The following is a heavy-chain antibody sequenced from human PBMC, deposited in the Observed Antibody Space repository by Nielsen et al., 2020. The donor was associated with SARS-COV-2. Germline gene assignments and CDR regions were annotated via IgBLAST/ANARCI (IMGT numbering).Heavy chain of an antibody. D-gene: IGHD3-22*01. CDR1: GFTFSSYA. CDR2: ISYDGSNK. J-gene: IGHJ6*02. Sequence: GGSLRLSCAASGFTFSSYAMHWVRQAPGKGLEWVVVISYDGSNKYYADSVKGRFTISRDNSKNTLYLQMNSLRAEDTAMYYCARAYYYDSSGYYYYYYGMDVWGQGTTVTVSS. V-gene: IGHV3-30-3*01. CDR3: ARAYYYDSSGYYYYYYGMDV.